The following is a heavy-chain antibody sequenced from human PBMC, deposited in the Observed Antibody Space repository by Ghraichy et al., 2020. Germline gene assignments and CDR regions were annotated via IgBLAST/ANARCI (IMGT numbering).Heavy chain of an antibody. D-gene: IGHD2-8*01. Sequence: SETLSLTCTVSGGSVSSETHYWSWIRQPPGKGLEWIGYIYYSGSTNYNPSLKSRVTISVDTSKNQFSLKLTSVTAADTAMYYCARDQTYFLDYWGQGTLVTVSS. CDR2: IYYSGST. CDR1: GGSVSSETHY. CDR3: ARDQTYFLDY. J-gene: IGHJ4*02. V-gene: IGHV4-61*01.